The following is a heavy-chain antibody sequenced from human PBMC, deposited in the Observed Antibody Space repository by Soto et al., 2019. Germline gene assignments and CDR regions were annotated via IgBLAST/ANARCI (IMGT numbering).Heavy chain of an antibody. CDR1: GDTFSSFT. CDR2: IIPIVGIP. J-gene: IGHJ6*03. Sequence: QVQLVQSGAEVKKPGSSVKVSCKASGDTFSSFTISWVRQAPGQGLEWMGRIIPIVGIPDYAQKFQGRVTITADKSTSTAYMELSSLRSEDTAVYFCAREVGFPSGYKDYYYYSMDVWGKGTAVTVSS. CDR3: AREVGFPSGYKDYYYYSMDV. D-gene: IGHD3-22*01. V-gene: IGHV1-69*02.